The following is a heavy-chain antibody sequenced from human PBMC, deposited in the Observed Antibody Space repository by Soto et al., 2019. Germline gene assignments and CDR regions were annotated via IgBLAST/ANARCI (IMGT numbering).Heavy chain of an antibody. D-gene: IGHD3-10*01. J-gene: IGHJ6*03. V-gene: IGHV1-69*02. CDR3: ARNPHSGSGSNYYMDV. Sequence: ASVKVSCKVSGGTLSSETISWLRQAPGQGLEWMGRIIPLLGIGNYAQKFQGRVTMTENISTNTAYMELSSLRSEDTAVYYCARNPHSGSGSNYYMDVWGKGTTVTVS. CDR2: IIPLLGIG. CDR1: GGTLSSET.